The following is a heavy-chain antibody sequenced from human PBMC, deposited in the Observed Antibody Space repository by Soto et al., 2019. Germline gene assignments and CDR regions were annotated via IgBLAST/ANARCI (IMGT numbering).Heavy chain of an antibody. CDR2: ISYDEINK. D-gene: IGHD6-13*01. V-gene: IGHV3-30-3*01. CDR1: GFTFSSYA. CDR3: ARLSDYSSSWYFPLDY. Sequence: QVQLVESGGGVVQPGRSLRLSCAASGFTFSSYAMHWVRQAPDKGLEWVAVISYDEINKNYADSVKGRFTISRDNSKNTLYLQMNSLRAEDTAVYYCARLSDYSSSWYFPLDYWGQGTLVTVSS. J-gene: IGHJ4*02.